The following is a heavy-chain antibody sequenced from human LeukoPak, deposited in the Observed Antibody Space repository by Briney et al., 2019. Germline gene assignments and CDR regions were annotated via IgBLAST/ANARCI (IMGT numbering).Heavy chain of an antibody. CDR2: IRSKANSYAT. Sequence: GGSLRLPCAASGFTFSGSAMHWVRQASGKGLEWVGRIRSKANSYATAYAASVKGRFTISRDDSKNTAYLQMNSLKTEDTAVYYCTRHPGSGLELPLGWGQGTLVTVSS. CDR3: TRHPGSGLELPLG. CDR1: GFTFSGSA. J-gene: IGHJ4*02. D-gene: IGHD1-7*01. V-gene: IGHV3-73*01.